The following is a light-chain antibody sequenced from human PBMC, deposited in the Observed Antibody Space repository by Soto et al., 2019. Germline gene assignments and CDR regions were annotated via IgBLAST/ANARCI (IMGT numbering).Light chain of an antibody. Sequence: EVVLTQSPATLSLSPGERATLSCGASETVSSSYLAWYQQRPGQAPRLLIYGAYTSAIGVPDRFSGSGSGTDFTLTISRLEPEDFAVYYCQQHGGSPEALTFGGGTRVEIK. J-gene: IGKJ4*01. CDR1: ETVSSSY. V-gene: IGKV3-20*01. CDR2: GAY. CDR3: QQHGGSPEALT.